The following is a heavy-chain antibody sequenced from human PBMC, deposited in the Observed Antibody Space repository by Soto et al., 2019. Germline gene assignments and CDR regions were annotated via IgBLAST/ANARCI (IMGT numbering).Heavy chain of an antibody. CDR3: AKVFRRIAVAGTLDY. CDR1: GYTFTSYD. J-gene: IGHJ4*02. CDR2: INAGNGNT. V-gene: IGHV1-3*01. Sequence: ASVKVSCKASGYTFTSYDMHWVRQAPGQRLEWMGWINAGNGNTKYSQKFQGRVTITRDTSASKAYMELNSLRAEDTAVYYCAKVFRRIAVAGTLDYWGLGTLVTVSS. D-gene: IGHD6-19*01.